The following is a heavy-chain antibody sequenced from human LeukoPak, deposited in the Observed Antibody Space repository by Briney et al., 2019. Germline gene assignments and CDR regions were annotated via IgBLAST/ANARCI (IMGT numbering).Heavy chain of an antibody. CDR3: ARAISGGSPITASDY. CDR2: INPYSDFT. V-gene: IGHV1-2*02. CDR1: GYTFTYYY. J-gene: IGHJ4*02. D-gene: IGHD2-15*01. Sequence: ASVNVSCKASGYTFTYYYIHWVRQAPGQGLEWMGWINPYSDFTNFAQNFQGRVTMTSDTSISTVYMELSRLRSDDTAVYYCARAISGGSPITASDYWGQGTLVTVSS.